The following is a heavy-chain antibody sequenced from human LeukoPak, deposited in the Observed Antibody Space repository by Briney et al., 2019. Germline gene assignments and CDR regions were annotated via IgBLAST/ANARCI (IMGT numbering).Heavy chain of an antibody. Sequence: GGSLRLSCAASGFTFSSYSMNWVRQAPGKGLEWVSYISSSSSTIYYADSVKGRFTISRDNAKNSLYLQMNSLRAEDTAVYYCARGRYNWNRGGAFDIWGQGTMVTVSS. V-gene: IGHV3-48*01. CDR1: GFTFSSYS. CDR3: ARGRYNWNRGGAFDI. J-gene: IGHJ3*02. CDR2: ISSSSSTI. D-gene: IGHD1-20*01.